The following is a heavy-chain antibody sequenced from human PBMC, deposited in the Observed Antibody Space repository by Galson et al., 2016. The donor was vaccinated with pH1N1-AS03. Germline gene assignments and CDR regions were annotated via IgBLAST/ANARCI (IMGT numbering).Heavy chain of an antibody. CDR1: GYNFMSYW. V-gene: IGHV5-51*03. CDR3: ARPSPLGIPGRKGLYAFDF. CDR2: MYPEDSDI. Sequence: QSGAEVKKPGESLRISCKVYGYNFMSYWIGWVRQMPGKGLEWLGIMYPEDSDIRYSPSLRVKVTISADKSISTAFLQWTSLEASDSAIYFCARPSPLGIPGRKGLYAFDFWGQGTKVTVSS. D-gene: IGHD7-27*01. J-gene: IGHJ3*01.